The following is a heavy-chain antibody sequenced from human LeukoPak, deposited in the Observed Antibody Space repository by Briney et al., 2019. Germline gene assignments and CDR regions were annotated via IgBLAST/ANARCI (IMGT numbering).Heavy chain of an antibody. Sequence: ASVKVSCKASGYTFTGYYMHWVRQAPGQGLEWMGIINPSGGSTSYAQKFQGRVTMTRDTSTSTVYMELSSLRSEDTAVYYCARMTTVVTPKTHLHFDYWGQGTLVTVSS. CDR2: INPSGGST. V-gene: IGHV1-46*01. CDR1: GYTFTGYY. D-gene: IGHD4-23*01. J-gene: IGHJ4*02. CDR3: ARMTTVVTPKTHLHFDY.